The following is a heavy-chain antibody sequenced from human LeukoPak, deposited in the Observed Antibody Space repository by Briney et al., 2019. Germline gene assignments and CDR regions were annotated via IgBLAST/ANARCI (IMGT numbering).Heavy chain of an antibody. V-gene: IGHV1-2*02. CDR3: ARDGGFDY. CDR2: INPDSGGT. J-gene: IGHJ4*02. D-gene: IGHD3-16*01. Sequence: SVKVSCKASRYTFTDYYMHWVRQAPGQGLEWMGWINPDSGGTNYAQKFQGRVTMTRDTSISTAYMELRRMRSDDTAVYYCARDGGFDYWGQGTLVTVSS. CDR1: RYTFTDYY.